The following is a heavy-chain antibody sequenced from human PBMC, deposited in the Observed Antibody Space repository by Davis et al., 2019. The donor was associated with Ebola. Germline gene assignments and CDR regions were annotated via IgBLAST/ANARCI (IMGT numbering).Heavy chain of an antibody. J-gene: IGHJ6*02. Sequence: ASVKVSCKASGYTFTSYDISWVRQAPGQGPEWMGWITPYNGNTNHAQKFQGRLAMTTDTPTSTVYMELRSLRSDDTAVYYCARDLRRAAAGKDHYYYYGMDVWGQGTTVTVSS. CDR2: ITPYNGNT. CDR3: ARDLRRAAAGKDHYYYYGMDV. V-gene: IGHV1-18*04. D-gene: IGHD6-13*01. CDR1: GYTFTSYD.